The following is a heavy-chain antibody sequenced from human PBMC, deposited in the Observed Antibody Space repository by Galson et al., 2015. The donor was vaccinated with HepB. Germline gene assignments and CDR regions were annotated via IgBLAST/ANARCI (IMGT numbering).Heavy chain of an antibody. D-gene: IGHD4-17*01. CDR2: ISFDGRDA. Sequence: SLRLSCAASGFTFAKFPMHWVRQAPGRGLEWLTFISFDGRDAYSADSVQGRFTVSRDNSQNMLYLQMDNLRIEDSAVYFCARHGVNYGDYVWYSDVWGRGTQVTVSS. CDR1: GFTFAKFP. J-gene: IGHJ2*01. V-gene: IGHV3-30*04. CDR3: ARHGVNYGDYVWYSDV.